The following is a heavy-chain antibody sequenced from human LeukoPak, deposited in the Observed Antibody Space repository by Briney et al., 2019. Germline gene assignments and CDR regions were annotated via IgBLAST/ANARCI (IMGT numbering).Heavy chain of an antibody. CDR3: AKLGFGEPIGDY. CDR2: ISSSSSYI. CDR1: GFTFSSYS. J-gene: IGHJ4*02. Sequence: GGSLRLSCAASGFTFSSYSMNWVRQAPGKGLEWVSSISSSSSYIYYADSVKGRFTISRDNAKNSLYLQMNSLRAEDTAVYYCAKLGFGEPIGDYWGQGTLVTVSS. D-gene: IGHD3-10*01. V-gene: IGHV3-21*01.